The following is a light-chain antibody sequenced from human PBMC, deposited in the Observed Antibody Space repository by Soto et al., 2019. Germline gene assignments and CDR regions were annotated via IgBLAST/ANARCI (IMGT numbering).Light chain of an antibody. V-gene: IGKV3-15*01. CDR3: QQYNNWPWT. J-gene: IGKJ1*01. CDR1: QSVSSD. Sequence: EMVMTQSPATMSVSPGERATLSCRASQSVSSDLAWYQQKPGQAPRFLIYGASTRATGIPARFSGSGSGTELTLTISSLQSEDFAVYYCQQYNNWPWTFGQGTKVDIK. CDR2: GAS.